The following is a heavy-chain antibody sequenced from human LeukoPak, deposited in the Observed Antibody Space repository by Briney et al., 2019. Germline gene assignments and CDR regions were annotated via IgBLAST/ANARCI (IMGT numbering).Heavy chain of an antibody. CDR2: IYSGGST. V-gene: IGHV3-66*01. CDR1: GFTVSSNY. Sequence: GGSLRLSCAASGFTVSSNYMSWVRQAPGKGLEWVSVIYSGGSTYYADSVKGRFTISRDNSKNTLYLQMNSLRAEDTAVYYCARDMFRGYSSSWYTDAFDIWGQGTMVTVSS. J-gene: IGHJ3*02. D-gene: IGHD6-13*01. CDR3: ARDMFRGYSSSWYTDAFDI.